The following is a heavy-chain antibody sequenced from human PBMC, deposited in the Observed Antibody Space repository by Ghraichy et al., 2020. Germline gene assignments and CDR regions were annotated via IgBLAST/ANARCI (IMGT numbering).Heavy chain of an antibody. CDR3: AKEVSSSGYVGFDY. D-gene: IGHD5-18*01. CDR1: GFTFSTYA. J-gene: IGHJ4*02. V-gene: IGHV3-23*01. CDR2: ITGSGDFT. Sequence: GGSLRLSCAASGFTFSTYAMSWVRQAPGKGLEWVSAITGSGDFTYYADSVKGRLTLFRDNSQNTLYLQMNSLRAEDTAVYYCAKEVSSSGYVGFDYWGQGTLVTVSS.